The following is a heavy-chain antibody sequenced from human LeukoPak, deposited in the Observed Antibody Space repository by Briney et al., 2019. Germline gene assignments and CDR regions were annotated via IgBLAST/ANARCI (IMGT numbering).Heavy chain of an antibody. J-gene: IGHJ4*02. CDR3: AKGSIRGTTELIDY. CDR2: LSYDGYNK. V-gene: IGHV3-30*18. Sequence: GGSLRLSCAASGFTFSTYGMHWVRQAPGKGLEWVALLSYDGYNKYYADSVKGRFTISRDNSKNTLSLQMNSLRAEDTAVYYCAKGSIRGTTELIDYWGQGTPVTVSS. CDR1: GFTFSTYG. D-gene: IGHD6-6*01.